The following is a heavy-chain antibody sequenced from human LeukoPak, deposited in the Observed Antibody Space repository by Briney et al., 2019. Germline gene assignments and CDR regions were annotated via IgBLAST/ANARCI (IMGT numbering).Heavy chain of an antibody. Sequence: GESLKISCKGSEFSFTNHWIGWVRQMPGKGLEWMGIIYPGDSHTTYNPSFQGQVTISADKSISTAYLQWSSLKASDTAMYYCARPTTGSADYYYYGMDVWGQGTTVTVSS. CDR2: IYPGDSHT. D-gene: IGHD1-1*01. CDR3: ARPTTGSADYYYYGMDV. J-gene: IGHJ6*02. CDR1: EFSFTNHW. V-gene: IGHV5-51*01.